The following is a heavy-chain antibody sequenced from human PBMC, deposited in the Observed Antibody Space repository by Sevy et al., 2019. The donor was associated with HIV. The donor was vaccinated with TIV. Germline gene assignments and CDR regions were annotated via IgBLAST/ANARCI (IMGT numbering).Heavy chain of an antibody. J-gene: IGHJ4*02. Sequence: GGSLRLSCAASRFNFSNYAMHWVRQAPGKGLEWVALILHDGSNEHYADSVKGRFTISRDNSQNTVYLQMNSLRPEDTAVYYCARDRLLSLLDFWGQGTLVTVHS. D-gene: IGHD2-21*01. CDR2: ILHDGSNE. V-gene: IGHV3-30*04. CDR1: RFNFSNYA. CDR3: ARDRLLSLLDF.